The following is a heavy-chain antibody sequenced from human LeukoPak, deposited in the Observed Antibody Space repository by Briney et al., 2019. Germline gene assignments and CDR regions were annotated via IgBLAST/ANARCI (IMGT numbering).Heavy chain of an antibody. Sequence: ASVKVSCKASGRINNQRGVTWGRQAPGQGLEWIGWISSDNGIPRYADKFQDRVTISADTSTTTAYIEMRSLTYDDTAVYFCANVAQGRFFFYHMDVWGKGTTVTVSS. CDR2: ISSDNGIP. V-gene: IGHV1-18*01. CDR3: ANVAQGRFFFYHMDV. CDR1: GRINNQRG. D-gene: IGHD2-2*01. J-gene: IGHJ6*04.